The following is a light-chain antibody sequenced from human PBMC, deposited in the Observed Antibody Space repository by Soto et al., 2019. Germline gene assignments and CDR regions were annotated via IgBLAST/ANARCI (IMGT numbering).Light chain of an antibody. V-gene: IGKV1-27*01. J-gene: IGKJ1*01. CDR1: QGISNY. CDR3: QKYNSASRT. CDR2: AAS. Sequence: DIQMTQSPSSLSASVGDRVTITCRASQGISNYLAWYQQKPGKVPKLLIYAASTLESGVPSRFSGSGSGTDFTLHIRSLQPAAVATYYCQKYNSASRTFGQGTKVEIK.